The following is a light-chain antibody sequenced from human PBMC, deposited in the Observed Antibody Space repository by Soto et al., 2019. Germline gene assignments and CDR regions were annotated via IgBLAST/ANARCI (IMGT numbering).Light chain of an antibody. J-gene: IGKJ2*02. Sequence: DIQMTQSPFTLAASVGDRVTVTCRASQIISTWLAWYQQKPGKAPKLLIYKASNLQSGVPSRFSGSGSGTEFTLTINGLVPEDSAAYYCQQYATYPWTFGHGTIVEL. CDR2: KAS. CDR1: QIISTW. V-gene: IGKV1-5*03. CDR3: QQYATYPWT.